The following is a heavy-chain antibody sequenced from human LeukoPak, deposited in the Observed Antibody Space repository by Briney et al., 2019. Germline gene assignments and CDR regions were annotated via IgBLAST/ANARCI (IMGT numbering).Heavy chain of an antibody. CDR3: ARVRIAAAGAGNWFDP. D-gene: IGHD6-13*01. J-gene: IGHJ5*02. V-gene: IGHV1-69*04. Sequence: ASVKVSCKASGGTFSSYAISWVRQAPGQGLEWMGRTIPILGIANYAQKFQGRVTITADKSTSTACMELSSLRSEDTAVYYCARVRIAAAGAGNWFDPWGQGTLVTVSS. CDR2: TIPILGIA. CDR1: GGTFSSYA.